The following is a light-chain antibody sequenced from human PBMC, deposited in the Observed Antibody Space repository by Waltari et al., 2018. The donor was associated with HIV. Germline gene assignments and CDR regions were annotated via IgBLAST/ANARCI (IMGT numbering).Light chain of an antibody. CDR3: QQYHIYST. Sequence: QMTQSPSTLSASVGDRVTITCRASQSINSWLAWYQQKPGKAPNLLIYKASTLERGVPSRFSGSGSGTEFTLTISSLQSDDSATYFCQQYHIYSTFGQGTKVEIK. CDR2: KAS. V-gene: IGKV1-5*03. CDR1: QSINSW. J-gene: IGKJ1*01.